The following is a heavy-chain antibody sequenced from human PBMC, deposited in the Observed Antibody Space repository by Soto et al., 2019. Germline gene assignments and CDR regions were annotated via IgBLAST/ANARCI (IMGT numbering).Heavy chain of an antibody. J-gene: IGHJ4*02. CDR2: ISGSGGST. CDR3: AKEAGRSGYCSSTSCRRGPDY. CDR1: GFTFSSYA. Sequence: GGSLRLSCAASGFTFSSYAMSWVRQAPGKGLEWVSAISGSGGSTYYADSVKGRFTISRDNSKNTLYLQMNSLRAEDTAVYYCAKEAGRSGYCSSTSCRRGPDYWGQGTLVTVSS. D-gene: IGHD2-2*01. V-gene: IGHV3-23*01.